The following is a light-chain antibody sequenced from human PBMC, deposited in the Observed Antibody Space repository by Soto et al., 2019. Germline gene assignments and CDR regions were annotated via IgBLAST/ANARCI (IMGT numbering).Light chain of an antibody. Sequence: DIQMTHSPSTLSASVGDRVTITCRASQSISSWLAWYQQKPGKAPKFLIYKASNLEVGVPSRFSGSGSGTEFTLTISSLQPDDFATYYCQQYNSYSLTFGGGTKVDIK. CDR3: QQYNSYSLT. V-gene: IGKV1-5*03. CDR1: QSISSW. J-gene: IGKJ4*01. CDR2: KAS.